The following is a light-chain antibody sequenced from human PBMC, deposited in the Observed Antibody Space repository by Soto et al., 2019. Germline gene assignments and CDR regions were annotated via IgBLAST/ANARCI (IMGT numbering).Light chain of an antibody. V-gene: IGLV2-14*01. CDR2: EVS. Sequence: QSALTQPASVSGSPGQSITISCTGTNSDVGGYNYVSWYQQHPGKAPKLMIYEVSNRPSGVSSRFSGSKSGNTASLTISGLQAEDEADYYCSSYTTTNTLEGVFGGGTKLTVL. CDR1: NSDVGGYNY. CDR3: SSYTTTNTLEGV. J-gene: IGLJ3*02.